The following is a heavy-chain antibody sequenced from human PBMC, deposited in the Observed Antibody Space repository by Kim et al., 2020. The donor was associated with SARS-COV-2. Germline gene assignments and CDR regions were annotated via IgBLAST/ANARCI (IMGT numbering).Heavy chain of an antibody. CDR1: GVAFSNYA. D-gene: IGHD3-16*01. J-gene: IGHJ6*01. V-gene: IGHV3-23*01. Sequence: GGSLRLSCVASGVAFSNYAMSWVRQAPGKGLEWVSAISGSGGYTHYADSVKGRFTISRDNSKNTLHLQMNSLSVEDTAVYYCASGEGGASSYYYGMDV. CDR3: ASGEGGASSYYYGMDV. CDR2: ISGSGGYT.